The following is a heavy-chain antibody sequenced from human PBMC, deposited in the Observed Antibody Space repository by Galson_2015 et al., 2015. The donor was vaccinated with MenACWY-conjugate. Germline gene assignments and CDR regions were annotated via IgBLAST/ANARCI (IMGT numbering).Heavy chain of an antibody. V-gene: IGHV3-7*03. Sequence: SLRLSCAASGFTFSSYWMSWVRQAPGKGLEWVANIKQDGSEKYYVDSVKGRFTISRDNAKNSLYLQMNSLRAEDTAVYYCARVPNEGYCSSTSCYTRYYYYGMDVWGQGTTVTVSS. CDR1: GFTFSSYW. CDR3: ARVPNEGYCSSTSCYTRYYYYGMDV. J-gene: IGHJ6*02. D-gene: IGHD2-2*02. CDR2: IKQDGSEK.